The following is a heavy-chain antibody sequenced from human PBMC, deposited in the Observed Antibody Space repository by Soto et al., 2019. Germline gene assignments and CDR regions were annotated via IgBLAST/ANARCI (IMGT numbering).Heavy chain of an antibody. CDR2: IYYSGST. CDR3: ARGRDFWSGYYNP. CDR1: GGSISSYY. J-gene: IGHJ5*02. V-gene: IGHV4-59*01. Sequence: SETLSLTCTVSGGSISSYYWSWIRQPSGKGLEWIGYIYYSGSTNYNPSLKSRVTISADTSKNQFSLKLSSVTAADTAVYYCARGRDFWSGYYNPWGQGTLVTVSS. D-gene: IGHD3-3*01.